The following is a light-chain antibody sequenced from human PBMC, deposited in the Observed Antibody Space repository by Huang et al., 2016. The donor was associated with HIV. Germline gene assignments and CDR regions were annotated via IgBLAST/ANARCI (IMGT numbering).Light chain of an antibody. CDR2: GAS. J-gene: IGKJ2*01. Sequence: EMVMTQSPATLSVSPGESVTLSCRASQSVRNNLAWYQQEPGQAPRLLIYGASPRATGSTARFSGSGSGTEVTLTISGLHSEDFAGYYCQQYNNWPPNTLGQGTKLESK. CDR3: QQYNNWPPNT. V-gene: IGKV3-15*01. CDR1: QSVRNN.